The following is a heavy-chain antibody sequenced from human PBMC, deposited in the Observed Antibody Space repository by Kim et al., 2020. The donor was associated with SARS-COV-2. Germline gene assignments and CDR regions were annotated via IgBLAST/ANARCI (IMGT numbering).Heavy chain of an antibody. D-gene: IGHD5-12*01. Sequence: SETLSLTCAVSGGSISSSNWWSWVRQPPGKGLEWIGEIYHSGSTNYNPSLKSRVTISVDKSKNQFSLKLSSVTAADTAVYYCARVFGDDYDYYFDYWGQGTLVTVSS. V-gene: IGHV4-4*02. CDR2: IYHSGST. CDR3: ARVFGDDYDYYFDY. J-gene: IGHJ4*02. CDR1: GGSISSSNW.